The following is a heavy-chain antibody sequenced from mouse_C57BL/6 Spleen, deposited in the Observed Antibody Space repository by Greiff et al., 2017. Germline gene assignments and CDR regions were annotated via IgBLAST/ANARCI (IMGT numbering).Heavy chain of an antibody. CDR3: ARAGGITTLVATGFDY. CDR2: IYPGSGST. J-gene: IGHJ2*01. V-gene: IGHV1-55*01. D-gene: IGHD1-1*01. Sequence: QVQLQQPGAELVKPGASVKMSCKASGYTFTSYWITWVKQRPGQGLEWIGDIYPGSGSTNYNEKFKSKATLTVDTSSSTAYMQLSSLTSEDSAVYCCARAGGITTLVATGFDYWGQGTTLTVSA. CDR1: GYTFTSYW.